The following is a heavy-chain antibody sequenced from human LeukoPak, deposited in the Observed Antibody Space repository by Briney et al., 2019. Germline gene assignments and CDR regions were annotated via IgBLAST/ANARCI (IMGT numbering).Heavy chain of an antibody. Sequence: GGSLRLSCAASGFTFSNYALSWVRQAPGKGLEWVSDISGSGGSTYYADSVKGRFTISRDNSKNTMYLQMNSLRAEDTAVYYCTKRIQSAMAMGYWGQGTLVTVSS. D-gene: IGHD5-18*01. CDR2: ISGSGGST. J-gene: IGHJ4*02. CDR3: TKRIQSAMAMGY. V-gene: IGHV3-23*01. CDR1: GFTFSNYA.